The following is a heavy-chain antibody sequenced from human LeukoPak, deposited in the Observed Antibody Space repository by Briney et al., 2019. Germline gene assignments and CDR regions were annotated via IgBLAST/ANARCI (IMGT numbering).Heavy chain of an antibody. CDR2: ISGSGGST. V-gene: IGHV3-23*01. CDR3: AKGIKWRGYSYGSGQYYFDY. Sequence: GGSLRLSCAASGFTFSSYAMSWVRQAPGKGLEWVSAISGSGGSTYYADSVKGRFTISRDNSKNTLYLQMNSLRAEDTAVYYCAKGIKWRGYSYGSGQYYFDYWGQGTLVTVSS. CDR1: GFTFSSYA. J-gene: IGHJ4*02. D-gene: IGHD5-18*01.